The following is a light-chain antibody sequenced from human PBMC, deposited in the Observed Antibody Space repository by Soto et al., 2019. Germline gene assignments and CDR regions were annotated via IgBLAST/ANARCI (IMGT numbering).Light chain of an antibody. CDR1: QSISGW. V-gene: IGKV1-5*03. J-gene: IGKJ1*01. Sequence: DIQMTQSPSTLSASVGDRVTITCRASQSISGWLAWYQQNPGKAPKLLIYKASTLESGVPSRFSGSGSGTEFTLTISSLQPDDFATYYCQQYNNYGSWTFVQGTKVDIK. CDR3: QQYNNYGSWT. CDR2: KAS.